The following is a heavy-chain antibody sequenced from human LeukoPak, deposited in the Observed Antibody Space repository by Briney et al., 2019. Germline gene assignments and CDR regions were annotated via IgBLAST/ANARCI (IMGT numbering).Heavy chain of an antibody. CDR1: GYSISSGYY. CDR3: ARVSSGYRFDY. D-gene: IGHD3-22*01. CDR2: IYYSGST. Sequence: SETLSLTCTVSGYSISSGYYWGWIRQPPGKGLEWIGSIYYSGSTYYNPSLKSRVTISVDTSKNQFSLKLSSVTAADTAVYYCARVSSGYRFDYWGQGTLVTVSS. V-gene: IGHV4-38-2*02. J-gene: IGHJ4*02.